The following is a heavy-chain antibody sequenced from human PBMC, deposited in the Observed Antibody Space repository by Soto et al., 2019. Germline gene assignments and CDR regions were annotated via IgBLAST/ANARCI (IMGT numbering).Heavy chain of an antibody. CDR3: GRVMIGTSRHTDSDY. V-gene: IGHV4-39*01. CDR1: GASITSRDYY. D-gene: IGHD2-8*01. J-gene: IGHJ4*02. CDR2: IDSNGAT. Sequence: PSXTLSLACTVSGASITSRDYYWCWIRQSPGKGLEGIGNIDSNGATSYNPSLKSRVTVPKDTSKHQSSLKVASVTAADTAIYYCGRVMIGTSRHTDSDYWGQGTQVTVSS.